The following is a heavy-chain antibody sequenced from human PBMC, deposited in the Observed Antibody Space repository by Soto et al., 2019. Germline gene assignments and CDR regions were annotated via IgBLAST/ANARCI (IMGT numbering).Heavy chain of an antibody. V-gene: IGHV1-69*01. CDR1: EGTLNYYA. CDR2: IIPILGTS. Sequence: VQPVQSGPEVKKPGSSVKVSCKVSEGTLNYYAISWVRQAPGQGLEWIGRIIPILGTSNYAQKFRGSVTLSADESGSTPYMGLSSLRSQDTAVYYCASDPRYCSGAGCYSAVFLDPWGPGTLVIVSS. D-gene: IGHD2-15*01. J-gene: IGHJ5*02. CDR3: ASDPRYCSGAGCYSAVFLDP.